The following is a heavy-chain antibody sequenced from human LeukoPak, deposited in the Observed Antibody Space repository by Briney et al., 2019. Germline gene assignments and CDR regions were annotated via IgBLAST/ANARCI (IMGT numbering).Heavy chain of an antibody. V-gene: IGHV1-69*01. CDR2: IIPIFGTA. J-gene: IGHJ4*02. CDR1: GGTFSSYA. Sequence: GSSVKVSCKASGGTFSSYAISWVRQAPGQGLEWMGGIIPIFGTANYAQKFQGRVTITADESTSTAYMELSSLRSEDTAVYYCAFGYCSGGSCYSLTAPLDYWGQGTLVTVSS. D-gene: IGHD2-15*01. CDR3: AFGYCSGGSCYSLTAPLDY.